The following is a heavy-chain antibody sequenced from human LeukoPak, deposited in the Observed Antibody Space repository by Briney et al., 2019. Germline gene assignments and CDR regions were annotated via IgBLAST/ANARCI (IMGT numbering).Heavy chain of an antibody. J-gene: IGHJ3*02. Sequence: GGSLRLSCAAAGFTFSSYGMNWVRQAPGKGLEWVSYISSSSSTIYYPDSVKGRFTISRDNAKNSLYLQMNSLRAEDTAVYYCARHWNYDAFDIWGQGTMVTVSS. V-gene: IGHV3-48*01. CDR1: GFTFSSYG. CDR3: ARHWNYDAFDI. CDR2: ISSSSSTI. D-gene: IGHD1-7*01.